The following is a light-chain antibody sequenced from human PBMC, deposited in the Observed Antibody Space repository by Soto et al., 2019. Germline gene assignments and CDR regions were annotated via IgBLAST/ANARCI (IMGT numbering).Light chain of an antibody. V-gene: IGLV4-69*01. CDR2: LNSDGSH. CDR1: SGHNNYA. J-gene: IGLJ2*01. CDR3: QTWGTAIHDVI. Sequence: QPVLTQSPSASASLGGSVKLTCTLSSGHNNYAIAWHQQHPEKGPRYLMKLNSDGSHSKGDGIPDRFSGSSSGAERHLTISSLQSEDEADYYCQTWGTAIHDVIFGGGTKLTVL.